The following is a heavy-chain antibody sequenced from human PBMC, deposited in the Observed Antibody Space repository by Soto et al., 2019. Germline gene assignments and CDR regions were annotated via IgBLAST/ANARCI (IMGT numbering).Heavy chain of an antibody. Sequence: GGSLRLSCAASGFTFSSYAMSWVRQAPGKGLEWVSAISGSGGSTYYADSVKGRFTISRDNSKNTLYLQMNSLRAEDTAVYYCAKSPRYYYDSSGYYYPGLDVWRQGTTDTVSS. CDR2: ISGSGGST. J-gene: IGHJ6*02. D-gene: IGHD3-22*01. CDR1: GFTFSSYA. V-gene: IGHV3-23*01. CDR3: AKSPRYYYDSSGYYYPGLDV.